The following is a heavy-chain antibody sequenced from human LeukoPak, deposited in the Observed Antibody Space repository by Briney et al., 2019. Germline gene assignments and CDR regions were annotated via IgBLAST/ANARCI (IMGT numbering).Heavy chain of an antibody. J-gene: IGHJ4*02. CDR3: ARDLSGSPNRHFDY. CDR2: ISGSGGST. V-gene: IGHV3-23*01. CDR1: GFTFSSYA. D-gene: IGHD1-26*01. Sequence: GGSLRLSCAASGFTFSSYAMSWVRQAPGKGLEWVSAISGSGGSTYYADSVKGRFTISRDNSKNTLYLQMNSLRAEDTAVYYCARDLSGSPNRHFDYWGQGTLVTVSS.